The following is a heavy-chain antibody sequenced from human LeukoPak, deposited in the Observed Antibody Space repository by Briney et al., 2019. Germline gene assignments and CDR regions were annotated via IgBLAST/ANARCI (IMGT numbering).Heavy chain of an antibody. D-gene: IGHD2-2*01. Sequence: PSETLSLTCAVYGGSFSGYYWSWIRQPPGKGLEWIGEINHSGSTNYNPSLNSRVTISVDTSKNQFSLKLSSVTAADTAVYYCARGRDIVVVPAALSSKYYMDVWGKGTTVTVSS. V-gene: IGHV4-34*01. J-gene: IGHJ6*03. CDR1: GGSFSGYY. CDR2: INHSGST. CDR3: ARGRDIVVVPAALSSKYYMDV.